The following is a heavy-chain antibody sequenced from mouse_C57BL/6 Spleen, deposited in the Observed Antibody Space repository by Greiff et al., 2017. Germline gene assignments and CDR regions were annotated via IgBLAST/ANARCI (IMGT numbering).Heavy chain of an antibody. J-gene: IGHJ3*01. CDR3: ARLDGYYAY. CDR2: IDPSDSDT. Sequence: QVQLQQPGAELVRPGSSVKLSCKASGYTFTSYWMHWVKQRPIQGLEWIGNIDPSDSDTHYNQKFKDKATLTEDKSSSTAYMQLSSLTSADSAVYYCARLDGYYAYWGQGTLVTVSA. D-gene: IGHD2-3*01. V-gene: IGHV1-52*01. CDR1: GYTFTSYW.